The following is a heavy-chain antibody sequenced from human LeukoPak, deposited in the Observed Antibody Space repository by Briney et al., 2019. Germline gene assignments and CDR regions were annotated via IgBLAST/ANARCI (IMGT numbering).Heavy chain of an antibody. CDR1: GYTFTGHY. CDR2: INPNNGGT. CDR3: AGEDNSSGYRPFDI. J-gene: IGHJ3*02. Sequence: GASVKVSCKTSGYTFTGHYIHWVRQAPGQGLEWMGRINPNNGGTNYAQKFQGRVTMTRDMSMSTAYMELSRLRSVDTAVYYCAGEDNSSGYRPFDIWGQGTMVTVPS. D-gene: IGHD3-22*01. V-gene: IGHV1-2*06.